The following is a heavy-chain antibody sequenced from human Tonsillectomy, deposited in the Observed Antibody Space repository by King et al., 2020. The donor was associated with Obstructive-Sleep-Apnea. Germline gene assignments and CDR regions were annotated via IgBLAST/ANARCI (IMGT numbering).Heavy chain of an antibody. J-gene: IGHJ3*02. V-gene: IGHV5-10-1*01. Sequence: QLVQSGAEVKKPGESLTISCKASGYGFTSYWISWVRQMPGKGLEWMGRINPHDSHTKYSPSLQGHVSISVDKSSSTAYLQWSSLKASDTAIYYCAIIASHDAFDIWGQETIVTVSS. CDR3: AIIASHDAFDI. CDR2: INPHDSHT. D-gene: IGHD2-21*01. CDR1: GYGFTSYW.